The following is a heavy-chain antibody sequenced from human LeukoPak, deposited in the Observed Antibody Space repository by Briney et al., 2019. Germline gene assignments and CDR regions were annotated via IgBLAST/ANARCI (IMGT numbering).Heavy chain of an antibody. CDR1: GFTFSSYG. CDR3: ARDPSYGDYGRGDY. V-gene: IGHV3-48*01. J-gene: IGHJ4*02. Sequence: PGGTLRLSCAGSGFTFSSYGMSWVRQAPGKGLEWVSYISSSSSTIYYADSVKGRFTISRDNAKNSLYLQMNSLRAEDTAVYYCARDPSYGDYGRGDYWGQGTLVTVSS. CDR2: ISSSSSTI. D-gene: IGHD4-17*01.